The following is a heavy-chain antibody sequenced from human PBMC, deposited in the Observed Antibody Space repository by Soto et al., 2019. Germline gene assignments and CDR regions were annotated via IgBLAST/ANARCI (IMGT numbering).Heavy chain of an antibody. J-gene: IGHJ3*02. CDR1: GYSFTTYW. CDR3: ARYSRDIVGATFAFDI. D-gene: IGHD1-26*01. CDR2: IYPGDSDT. Sequence: GECLKSYCNGSGYSFTTYWIGWVGEMPGKGLEWMGIIYPGDSDTRYSPSFQGQVTISADKSISTAYLQWSSLKASDTAMYYCARYSRDIVGATFAFDIWGQGTMVTVSS. V-gene: IGHV5-51*01.